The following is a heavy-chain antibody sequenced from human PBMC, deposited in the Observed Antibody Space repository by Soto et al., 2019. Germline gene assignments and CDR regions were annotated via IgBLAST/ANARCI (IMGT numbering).Heavy chain of an antibody. Sequence: PWGSLTLSCAASGFTFSSYGMHWVRQAPGKGLEWVAVIWYDGSNEYYADTVKGRFTISRDNSKNTLYLQMNSLRAEDTAVYYCARDSGYYDSSGPSDIWGQGTMVTVSS. CDR1: GFTFSSYG. V-gene: IGHV3-33*01. CDR3: ARDSGYYDSSGPSDI. D-gene: IGHD3-22*01. J-gene: IGHJ3*02. CDR2: IWYDGSNE.